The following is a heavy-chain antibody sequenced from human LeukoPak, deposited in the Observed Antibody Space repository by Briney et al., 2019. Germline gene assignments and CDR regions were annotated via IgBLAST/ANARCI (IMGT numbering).Heavy chain of an antibody. Sequence: SETLSLTCAVSGGSIRSSNWWSWVRQPPGKGLEWIGEIYHSGSTNYNPSLKSRVTISVDKSKNQFSLKLSSVTAADTAVYYYARDLHYYDSSGYYGFFDYWGQGTLVTVSS. CDR3: ARDLHYYDSSGYYGFFDY. J-gene: IGHJ4*02. CDR2: IYHSGST. CDR1: GGSIRSSNW. D-gene: IGHD3-22*01. V-gene: IGHV4-4*02.